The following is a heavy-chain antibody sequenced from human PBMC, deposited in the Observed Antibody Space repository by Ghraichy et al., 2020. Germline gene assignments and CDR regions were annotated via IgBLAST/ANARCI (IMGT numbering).Heavy chain of an antibody. CDR2: ISGSGGST. Sequence: GALNISCAASGFTFSSYAMSWVRQAPGKGLEWVSAISGSGGSTYYADSVKGRFTISRDNSKNTLYLQMNSLRAEDTAVYYCAKDRFSSGYFYYYAMHVWGQGTTVNVSS. CDR1: GFTFSSYA. V-gene: IGHV3-23*01. D-gene: IGHD6-19*01. J-gene: IGHJ6*02. CDR3: AKDRFSSGYFYYYAMHV.